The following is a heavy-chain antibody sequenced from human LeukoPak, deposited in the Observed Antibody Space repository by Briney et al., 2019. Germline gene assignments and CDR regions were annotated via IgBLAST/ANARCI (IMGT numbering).Heavy chain of an antibody. V-gene: IGHV3-7*03. CDR3: ARDKPAAGGGYGSLFDY. Sequence: GGSLRLSCAASGFTFSSYWMSWVRQTPGKGLEWVANIKQDESEKYYVDSVKGRFTISRDNAKNSLFLQMNSLRAEDTAVYYCARDKPAAGGGYGSLFDYWGQGTLVTVSS. CDR2: IKQDESEK. CDR1: GFTFSSYW. D-gene: IGHD6-13*01. J-gene: IGHJ4*02.